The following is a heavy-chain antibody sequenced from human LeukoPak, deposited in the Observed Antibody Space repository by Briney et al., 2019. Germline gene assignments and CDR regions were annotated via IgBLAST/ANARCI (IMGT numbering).Heavy chain of an antibody. CDR3: ASFSSGHYY. CDR1: GGSISSYY. V-gene: IGHV4-59*01. Sequence: SETLSLTCTVSGGSISSYYWSWIRQPPGKGLERIGYIYYSGSTNYNPSLKSRVTISVDTSKNQFSLKLSSVTAADTAVYYCASFSSGHYYWGQGTLVTVSS. D-gene: IGHD3-22*01. J-gene: IGHJ4*02. CDR2: IYYSGST.